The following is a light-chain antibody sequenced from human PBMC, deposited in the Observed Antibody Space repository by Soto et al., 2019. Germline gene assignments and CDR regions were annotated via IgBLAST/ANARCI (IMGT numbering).Light chain of an antibody. CDR2: AAF. J-gene: IGKJ1*01. CDR1: QSISSY. CDR3: PQGYSTPPT. V-gene: IGKV1-39*01. Sequence: DIQMTQSPSSLSASVGDRVTITCRASQSISSYLNWYQQKPGKAPKLLIYAAFSLQSGVPSRFSGSGSGTGFTPTISSLQPEDFATYYCPQGYSTPPTVGQGTKVEIK.